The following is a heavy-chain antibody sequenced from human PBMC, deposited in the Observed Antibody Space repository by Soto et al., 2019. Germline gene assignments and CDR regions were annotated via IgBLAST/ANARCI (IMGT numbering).Heavy chain of an antibody. CDR3: ARVWDIPISVFGP. CDR2: IYYSGST. J-gene: IGHJ5*02. CDR1: GGSISSYY. V-gene: IGHV4-59*01. Sequence: SETLSLTCTVSGGSISSYYWSWIRQPPGKGLEWIGYIYYSGSTNYNPSLKSRVTISVDTSKNQFSLKLSSVTAADTAVYYCARVWDIPISVFGPWGQGTLVTVSS. D-gene: IGHD2-15*01.